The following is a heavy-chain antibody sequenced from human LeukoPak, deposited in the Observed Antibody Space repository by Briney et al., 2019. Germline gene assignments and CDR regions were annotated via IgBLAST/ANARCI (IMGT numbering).Heavy chain of an antibody. V-gene: IGHV1-2*02. Sequence: ASVKVSCKTSGYSFTDYYMHWVRQAPGQGLEWMGWINPNSGGTSAAQKFQGRVTMTRDTSITTVYMEVSWLTSDDTAIHYCARADRLHGGPYLIGPWGQGTLVTVSS. CDR3: ARADRLHGGPYLIGP. J-gene: IGHJ5*02. CDR1: GYSFTDYY. CDR2: INPNSGGT. D-gene: IGHD2-21*01.